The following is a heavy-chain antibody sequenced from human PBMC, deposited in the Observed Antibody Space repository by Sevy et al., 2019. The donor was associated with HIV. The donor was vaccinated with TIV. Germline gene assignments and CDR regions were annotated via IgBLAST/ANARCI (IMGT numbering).Heavy chain of an antibody. CDR1: GYSSTNYW. D-gene: IGHD2-15*01. J-gene: IGHJ3*02. V-gene: IGHV5-51*01. CDR2: IYLGYSDT. CDR3: ARLNDGGNGEVACDI. Sequence: GESLKISFKGSGYSSTNYWIGWVRQMPGKGVEWMGIIYLGYSDTRYSPCFQGQVDMSLDKSISTAFFQWSSLKASDSAMYYCARLNDGGNGEVACDIWGQETMVTVSS.